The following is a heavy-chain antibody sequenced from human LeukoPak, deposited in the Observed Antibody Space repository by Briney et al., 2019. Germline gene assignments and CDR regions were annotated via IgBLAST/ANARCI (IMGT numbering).Heavy chain of an antibody. Sequence: GASVKVSCKASGYTFTSYDINWVRQATGQGLEWMGLMNLNSGNTGYAQKFKGRVTMTRNTSISPAYMELSSLRSEDTAVYYCARKVRSGGWFNWFDPWGQGTLVTVSS. CDR2: MNLNSGNT. J-gene: IGHJ5*02. V-gene: IGHV1-8*01. CDR1: GYTFTSYD. CDR3: ARKVRSGGWFNWFDP. D-gene: IGHD2-15*01.